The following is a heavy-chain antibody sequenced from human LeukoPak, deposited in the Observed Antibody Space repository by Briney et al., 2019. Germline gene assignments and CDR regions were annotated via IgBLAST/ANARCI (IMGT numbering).Heavy chain of an antibody. CDR1: GGSVSSSSYY. V-gene: IGHV4-39*07. J-gene: IGHJ6*03. Sequence: KPSETLSLTCTVSGGSVSSSSYYWGWIRQPPGKGLEWIGSIYYSGSTYYNPSLKSRVTISVDTSKNQFSLKLSSVTAADTAVYYCARGSPWYYYYMDVWGKGTTVTVSS. CDR3: ARGSPWYYYYMDV. CDR2: IYYSGST.